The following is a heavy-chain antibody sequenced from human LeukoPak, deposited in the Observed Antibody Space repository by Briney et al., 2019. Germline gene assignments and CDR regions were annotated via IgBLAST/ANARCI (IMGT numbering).Heavy chain of an antibody. Sequence: GGSLRPSCAVSGFMFSGSAIHWFRQASGKGLEWIGRIRNRGNNFATEYSASLTGRVTISREDSKNTAYLQMDSLKNDDTAVYYCTREYNTATRGDFWGQGTLVIVSS. D-gene: IGHD2/OR15-2a*01. CDR1: GFMFSGSA. V-gene: IGHV3-73*01. CDR2: IRNRGNNFAT. J-gene: IGHJ4*02. CDR3: TREYNTATRGDF.